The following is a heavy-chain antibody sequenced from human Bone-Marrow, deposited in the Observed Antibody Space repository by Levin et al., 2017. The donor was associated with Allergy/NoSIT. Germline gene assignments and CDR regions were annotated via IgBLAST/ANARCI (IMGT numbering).Heavy chain of an antibody. CDR2: INHSGST. J-gene: IGHJ2*01. CDR3: ARGLSISGWYDVWYFDL. CDR1: GGSFSGYY. V-gene: IGHV4-34*01. D-gene: IGHD6-19*01. Sequence: SQTLSLTCAVYGGSFSGYYWSWIRQPPGKGLEWIGEINHSGSTNYNPSLKSRVTISVDTSKNQFSLKLSSVTAADTAEYYCARGLSISGWYDVWYFDLWGRGTLVTVSS.